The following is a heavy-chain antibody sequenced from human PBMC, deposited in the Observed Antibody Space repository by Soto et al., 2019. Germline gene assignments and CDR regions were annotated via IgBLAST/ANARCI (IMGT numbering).Heavy chain of an antibody. CDR2: IFYRGST. Sequence: SETLSLTCTVSGGSISSYYWSWIRQPPGKGLEWIGYIFYRGSTNYNPSLKSRVTISVDTSKNQFSLKLSSVTAADTAVYYCASLVAGYSYGHFDYWGQGTLVTVSS. D-gene: IGHD5-18*01. CDR3: ASLVAGYSYGHFDY. J-gene: IGHJ4*02. V-gene: IGHV4-59*01. CDR1: GGSISSYY.